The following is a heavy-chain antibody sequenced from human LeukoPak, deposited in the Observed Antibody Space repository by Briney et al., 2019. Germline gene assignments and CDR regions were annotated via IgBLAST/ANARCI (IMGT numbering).Heavy chain of an antibody. CDR1: GYKFTSHW. V-gene: IGHV5-51*01. CDR3: ARGAIVVVPAAIGSAWFDP. CDR2: IYPGDSDT. D-gene: IGHD2-2*01. J-gene: IGHJ5*02. Sequence: GESLKISCKGSGYKFTSHWIAWVRQMPGKGLEWMGIIYPGDSDTRYSPSFQGQVTISADKSISTAYLQWSSLKASDTAMYYCARGAIVVVPAAIGSAWFDPWGQGTLVTVSS.